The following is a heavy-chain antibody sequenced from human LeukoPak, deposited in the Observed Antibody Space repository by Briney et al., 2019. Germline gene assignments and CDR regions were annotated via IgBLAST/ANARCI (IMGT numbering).Heavy chain of an antibody. V-gene: IGHV4-39*01. D-gene: IGHD1-1*01. CDR3: ARHGNGAFDI. J-gene: IGHJ3*02. CDR1: GGSISSNNHY. CDR2: IYHSGST. Sequence: SETLSLTCTVSGGSISSNNHYWGWIRQPPGKGLEWIGSIYHSGSTYYNPSLKSRVTISVDTSKNQFSLKLTSVTAADTAVYYCARHGNGAFDIWGQGTMVTVSS.